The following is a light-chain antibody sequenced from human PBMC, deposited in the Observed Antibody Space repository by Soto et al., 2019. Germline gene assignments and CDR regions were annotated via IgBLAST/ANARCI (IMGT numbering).Light chain of an antibody. J-gene: IGKJ1*01. V-gene: IGKV3-20*01. Sequence: EIVLTQSPGTLSLSPGERAILSCRASQNVGSRYLAWYQQKPGQAPRLLIYGTSNRATGIPDRFSGSGSGTDFSLTISSLEPGDLAVYYCQQYGSSPRTFGQGTKVEIK. CDR1: QNVGSRY. CDR2: GTS. CDR3: QQYGSSPRT.